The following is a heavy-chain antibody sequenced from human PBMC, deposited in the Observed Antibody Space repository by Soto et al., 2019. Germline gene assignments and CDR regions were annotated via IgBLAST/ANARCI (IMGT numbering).Heavy chain of an antibody. D-gene: IGHD4-17*01. CDR3: ARGEMTTVTNWFDP. V-gene: IGHV1-18*04. CDR1: GYTFTSYG. J-gene: IGHJ5*02. CDR2: ISAYNGNT. Sequence: ASVKVSCKASGYTFTSYGISWVRRAPGQGLEWMGWISAYNGNTNYAQKLQGRVTMTTDTSTSTAYMELRSLRSDDTAVYYCARGEMTTVTNWFDPWGQGTLVTVSS.